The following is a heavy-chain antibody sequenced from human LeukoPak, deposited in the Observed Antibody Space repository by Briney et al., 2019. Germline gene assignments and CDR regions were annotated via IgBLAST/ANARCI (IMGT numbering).Heavy chain of an antibody. CDR3: ARLHSDYSNHRWFDP. CDR2: IYYSGST. CDR1: GGSISSSSYY. D-gene: IGHD4-11*01. J-gene: IGHJ5*02. V-gene: IGHV4-39*01. Sequence: PSQTLSVTCTVSGGSISSSSYYWGWIRQPPGKGLEWIGSIYYSGSTYYNPSLKSRVTISVDTSKNQFSLKLSSVTAADTAVYYCARLHSDYSNHRWFDPWGQGTLVTVSS.